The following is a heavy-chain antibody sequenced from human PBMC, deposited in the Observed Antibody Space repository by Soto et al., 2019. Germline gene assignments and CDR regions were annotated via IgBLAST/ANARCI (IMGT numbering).Heavy chain of an antibody. CDR3: AHRGGAAAGTREGNWFDP. D-gene: IGHD6-13*01. CDR2: IYWNDDK. V-gene: IGHV2-5*01. Sequence: QITLKESGPTLVKPTQTLTLTCTFSGFSLSTSGVGVGWIRQPPGKALEWLALIYWNDDKRYSTSLKSRLTIAKDSAKNQLVLTMTNMDPVDTATYYCAHRGGAAAGTREGNWFDPWGQGTLVTVSS. CDR1: GFSLSTSGVG. J-gene: IGHJ5*02.